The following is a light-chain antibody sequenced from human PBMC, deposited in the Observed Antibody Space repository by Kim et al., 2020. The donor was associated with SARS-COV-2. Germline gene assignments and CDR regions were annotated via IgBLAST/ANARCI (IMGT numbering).Light chain of an antibody. J-gene: IGKJ4*01. V-gene: IGKV1-39*01. CDR3: QQSHTTPLLT. CDR2: AAS. CDR1: QSISTY. Sequence: IQMTQSPSSLAASVGDRVTIACRASQSISTYLNWYQQKPGKAPKLLIYAASSLQSGVPSRFSGSGSGTDVTLTISSLQPEDFATYYCQQSHTTPLLTFGGGTKVDIK.